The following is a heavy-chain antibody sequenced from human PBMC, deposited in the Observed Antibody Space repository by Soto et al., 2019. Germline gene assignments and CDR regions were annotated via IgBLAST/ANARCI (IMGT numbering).Heavy chain of an antibody. J-gene: IGHJ5*02. V-gene: IGHV1-3*01. CDR3: ARDRTIAAAANWFDP. CDR1: GYTFTSYA. Sequence: ASVKVSCKASGYTFTSYAMHWVRQAPGQRLEWMGWINAGNGNTKYSQKFQGRVTITRDTSASTAYMELSSLRSEDTAVYYCARDRTIAAAANWFDPWGQGTLVTVSS. CDR2: INAGNGNT. D-gene: IGHD6-13*01.